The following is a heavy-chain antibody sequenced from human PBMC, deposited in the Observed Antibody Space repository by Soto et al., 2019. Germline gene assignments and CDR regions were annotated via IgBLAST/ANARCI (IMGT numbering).Heavy chain of an antibody. CDR3: AKSRMPYYASCLGY. Sequence: QVQLVESGGGVVQPGRSLRLSCAASGFTFSSYGMHWVRQAPGKGLEWVALISYDGSNKYYADSVKGRSTISRDNSKNTLYLQMNSLRPEDTAVYYCAKSRMPYYASCLGYWGQGTLVTVSS. V-gene: IGHV3-30*18. CDR1: GFTFSSYG. J-gene: IGHJ4*02. D-gene: IGHD3-10*01. CDR2: ISYDGSNK.